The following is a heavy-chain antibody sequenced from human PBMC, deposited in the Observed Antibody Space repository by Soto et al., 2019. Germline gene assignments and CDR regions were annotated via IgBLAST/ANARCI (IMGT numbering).Heavy chain of an antibody. Sequence: ITLKESGPALVKPPQTLTLTCTFSGFSLSTTRVGVGCIRQPPGKALEGLALIYWDDDKRYRPSLKSRLTITKDTSKNQLVLTMTNMDAVDTATYYCAHNPATAQTYYYYGMDVLGQGTTVTVSS. J-gene: IGHJ6*02. V-gene: IGHV2-5*02. CDR3: AHNPATAQTYYYYGMDV. CDR2: IYWDDDK. CDR1: GFSLSTTRVG. D-gene: IGHD1-26*01.